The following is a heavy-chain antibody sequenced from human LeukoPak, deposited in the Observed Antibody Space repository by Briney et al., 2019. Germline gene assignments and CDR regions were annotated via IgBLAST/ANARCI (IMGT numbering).Heavy chain of an antibody. Sequence: GASVKVSCKASGYTFTSYDINWVRQAPGQGLEWMGWINPNSGGTNYAQKFQGRVTITADKSTSTAYMELSSLRSEDTAVYYCARDLPQDSSSLDYWGQGTLVTVSS. J-gene: IGHJ4*02. CDR1: GYTFTSYD. CDR3: ARDLPQDSSSLDY. D-gene: IGHD6-6*01. V-gene: IGHV1-69*10. CDR2: INPNSGGT.